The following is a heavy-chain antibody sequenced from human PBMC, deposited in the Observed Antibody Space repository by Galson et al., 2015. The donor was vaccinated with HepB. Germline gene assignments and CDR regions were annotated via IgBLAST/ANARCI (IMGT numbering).Heavy chain of an antibody. V-gene: IGHV3-73*01. CDR1: GFTFSGSA. D-gene: IGHD2-2*01. CDR3: QAVPDYYYYYGMDV. J-gene: IGHJ6*02. Sequence: SLRLSCAASGFTFSGSAMHWVRQASGKGLEWVGRIRSKANSYATAYAASVKGRFTISRDDSKNTAYLQMNSLKTEDTAVYYCQAVPDYYYYYGMDVWGQGTTVTVSS. CDR2: IRSKANSYAT.